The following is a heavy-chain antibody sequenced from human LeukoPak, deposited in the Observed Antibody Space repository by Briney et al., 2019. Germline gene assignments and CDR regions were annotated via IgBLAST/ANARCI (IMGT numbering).Heavy chain of an antibody. D-gene: IGHD6-6*01. J-gene: IGHJ4*02. CDR1: GGSSSGYY. CDR3: AASIAARQNKEYFDY. Sequence: SETLSLTCAVYGGSSSGYYWSWIRQPPGKGLEWIGEINHSGSTNYNPSLKSRVTISVDTSKNQFSLKLSSVTAADTAVYYCAASIAARQNKEYFDYWGQGTLVTVSS. V-gene: IGHV4-34*01. CDR2: INHSGST.